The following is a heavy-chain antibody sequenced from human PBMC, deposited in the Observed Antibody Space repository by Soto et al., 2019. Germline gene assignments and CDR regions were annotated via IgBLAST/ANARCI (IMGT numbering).Heavy chain of an antibody. D-gene: IGHD3-9*01. CDR1: GYSFTSYW. CDR3: ARRQKLRYFDWPPYGMDV. J-gene: IGHJ6*02. CDR2: IYPGDSNT. Sequence: GESLKISCKGSGYSFTSYWIGWVLQMPGKGLEWMGIIYPGDSNTRYSPSLQGQVTISADKSISTAYLQWSSLKASDTAMYYCARRQKLRYFDWPPYGMDVWGQGTTVTVSS. V-gene: IGHV5-51*01.